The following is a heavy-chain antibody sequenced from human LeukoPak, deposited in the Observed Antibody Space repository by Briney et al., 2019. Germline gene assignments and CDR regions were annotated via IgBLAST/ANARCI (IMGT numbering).Heavy chain of an antibody. CDR3: ARHNLGIAVVDY. J-gene: IGHJ4*02. CDR2: MYYSGST. D-gene: IGHD6-19*01. Sequence: SETLSLTCTVSGGSISSSNYYWGWIRQPPGKGLEWIGSMYYSGSTYYKPSLKSRVTISVDTSKNQFSLNLSSVTAADTAVYYCARHNLGIAVVDYWGQGTLVTVSS. V-gene: IGHV4-39*01. CDR1: GGSISSSNYY.